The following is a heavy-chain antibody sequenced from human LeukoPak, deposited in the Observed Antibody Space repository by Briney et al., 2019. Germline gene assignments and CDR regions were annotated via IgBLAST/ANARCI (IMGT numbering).Heavy chain of an antibody. V-gene: IGHV3-9*01. CDR2: ISWNSGSI. D-gene: IGHD1-26*01. CDR1: GFTFDDYA. J-gene: IGHJ4*02. CDR3: ARYLSGEGLDY. Sequence: PGGSLRLSCAASGFTFDDYAMHWVRQAPGKGLEWVSGISWNSGSIGYADSVKGRFTTSRDNSKNTLYLQMNSLRAEDTAVYYCARYLSGEGLDYWGQGTLVTVSS.